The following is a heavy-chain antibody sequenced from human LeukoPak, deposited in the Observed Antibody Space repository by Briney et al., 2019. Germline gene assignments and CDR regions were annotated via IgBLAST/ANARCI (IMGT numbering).Heavy chain of an antibody. CDR3: ATDRLEIYALHI. D-gene: IGHD1-1*01. J-gene: IGHJ3*02. Sequence: ASVKVSCRVSGYSLSDLSIHWVRHVPGKGLEWMGGFEPEEGEHGETVYAQKFEGRLTLTEDTATDTAYMELVSLTSADTAVYYCATDRLEIYALHIWGQGTVVTVSS. CDR1: GYSLSDLS. V-gene: IGHV1-24*01. CDR2: FEPEEGEHGET.